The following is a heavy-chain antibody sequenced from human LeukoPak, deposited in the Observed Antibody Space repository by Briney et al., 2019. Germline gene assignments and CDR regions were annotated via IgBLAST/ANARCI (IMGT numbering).Heavy chain of an antibody. D-gene: IGHD3-10*01. J-gene: IGHJ4*02. CDR3: ARREGRGSPRGSLDF. Sequence: SETLSLTCTVSGGSISSYYWSWIRQPPGKGLEWIGYIYYSGSTNYNPSLKSRVTISVDTSKNQFSLRLTPVTAADTAVYYCARREGRGSPRGSLDFWGQGALVTVPS. V-gene: IGHV4-59*01. CDR2: IYYSGST. CDR1: GGSISSYY.